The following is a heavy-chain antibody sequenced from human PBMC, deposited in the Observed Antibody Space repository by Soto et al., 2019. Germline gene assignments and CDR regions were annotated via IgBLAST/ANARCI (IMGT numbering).Heavy chain of an antibody. Sequence: EVQLLESGGGLVQPGGSLRLSCGGTGFTFRSYWMSWVRQAPGKGLEWVANIKHDGSEKYYVDSVKGRFTISRDNAENSLYLQMNSLRGEDTAVYYCAREAWEMKDWYFDLWGRGTLVTVSS. CDR1: GFTFRSYW. V-gene: IGHV3-7*01. CDR2: IKHDGSEK. D-gene: IGHD1-26*01. CDR3: AREAWEMKDWYFDL. J-gene: IGHJ2*01.